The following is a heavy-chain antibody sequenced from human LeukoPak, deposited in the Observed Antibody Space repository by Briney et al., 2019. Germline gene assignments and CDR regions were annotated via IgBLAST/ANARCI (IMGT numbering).Heavy chain of an antibody. J-gene: IGHJ3*02. CDR3: ARYDTALLCSGGSCYSLDAFDI. CDR1: GYSISSGYY. CDR2: IYHSGST. Sequence: SETLSLTCTVSGYSISSGYYWGWIRQPPGKGLEWIGSIYHSGSTYYNPSLKSRVTISVDTSKNQFSLKLSSVTAADTAVYYCARYDTALLCSGGSCYSLDAFDIWGQGTMVTVSS. V-gene: IGHV4-38-2*02. D-gene: IGHD2-15*01.